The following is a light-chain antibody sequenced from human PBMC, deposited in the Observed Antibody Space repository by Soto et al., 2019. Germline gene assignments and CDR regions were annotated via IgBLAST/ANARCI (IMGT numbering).Light chain of an antibody. Sequence: EIVMTQSPATLSVSPGERATLSCRASQTIGSNLAWFQQKPGQGPRFLIYGASTRATGIPARFSGSGSGTEFTLTISSLQSEEFAVYYCQQYHNWYTFGQGTKLEIK. V-gene: IGKV3-15*01. CDR2: GAS. CDR1: QTIGSN. CDR3: QQYHNWYT. J-gene: IGKJ2*01.